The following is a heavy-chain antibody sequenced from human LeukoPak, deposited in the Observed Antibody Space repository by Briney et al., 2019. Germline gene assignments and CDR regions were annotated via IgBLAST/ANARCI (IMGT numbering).Heavy chain of an antibody. Sequence: SETLSLTCTVSGGSMSSSSYYWGWIRQPPGKGLEWIGSIYYSESTYQNPSLKSRVTISVDTSKNQFSLKLSSVTAADTAVYYCASLGYYYYMDVWGKGTTVTVSS. V-gene: IGHV4-39*07. CDR1: GGSMSSSSYY. CDR2: IYYSEST. CDR3: ASLGYYYYMDV. J-gene: IGHJ6*03. D-gene: IGHD7-27*01.